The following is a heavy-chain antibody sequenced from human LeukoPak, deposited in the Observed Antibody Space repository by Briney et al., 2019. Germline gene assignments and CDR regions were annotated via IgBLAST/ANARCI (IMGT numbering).Heavy chain of an antibody. CDR2: IYTNGST. D-gene: IGHD6-13*01. CDR1: GGSVNSGSYY. CDR3: ARGYSSSYFSSLDY. Sequence: PSETLSLTCTVSGGSVNSGSYYWTWIRQPAGKGLEWIGRIYTNGSTNYNPSLKSRVAISVDTSKNQFSLKLSSVTAADTAVYYCARGYSSSYFSSLDYWGQGTLVTVSS. V-gene: IGHV4-61*02. J-gene: IGHJ4*02.